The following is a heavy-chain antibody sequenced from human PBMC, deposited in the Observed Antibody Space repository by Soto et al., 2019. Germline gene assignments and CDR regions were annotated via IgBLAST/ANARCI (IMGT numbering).Heavy chain of an antibody. J-gene: IGHJ5*02. V-gene: IGHV5-51*01. CDR2: IYPGDSDT. Sequence: GESLKISCKGSGYSFTSYWIGWVRQMPGKGLEWMGIIYPGDSDTRYSPSFQGQVTISADKSISTAYLQWSSLKASDTAMYYWARHISPTLWSGYFWFDPWGQGTLVTVS. D-gene: IGHD3-3*01. CDR1: GYSFTSYW. CDR3: ARHISPTLWSGYFWFDP.